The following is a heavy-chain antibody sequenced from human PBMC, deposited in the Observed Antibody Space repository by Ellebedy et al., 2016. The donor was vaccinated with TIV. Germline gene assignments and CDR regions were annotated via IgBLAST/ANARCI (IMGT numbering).Heavy chain of an antibody. CDR1: GYDFTSNA. J-gene: IGHJ6*02. CDR2: IDTNRGDT. CDR3: ARGTMLGYYYAMDV. Sequence: AASVTVSCKATGYDFTSNAVHWVRQAPGQSLECLGWIDTNRGDTRYSQNLQGRVLITRDTSATTAYMELSSLRSEDTALYYCARGTMLGYYYAMDVWGQGTTVTVSS. V-gene: IGHV1-3*04. D-gene: IGHD3-22*01.